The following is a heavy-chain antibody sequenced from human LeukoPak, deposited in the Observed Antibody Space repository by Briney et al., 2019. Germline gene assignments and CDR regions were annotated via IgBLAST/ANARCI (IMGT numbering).Heavy chain of an antibody. CDR3: ARVSRAVADRVRSWSWFDP. J-gene: IGHJ5*02. CDR1: GGSFSGYY. CDR2: INHSGST. D-gene: IGHD6-19*01. Sequence: SETLSLTCAVYGGSFSGYYWSWIRQPPGKGLEWIGEINHSGSTNYNPSLKSRVTISVDTSKNQFSLKLSSVTAADTAVYYCARVSRAVADRVRSWSWFDPWGQGTLVTVSS. V-gene: IGHV4-34*01.